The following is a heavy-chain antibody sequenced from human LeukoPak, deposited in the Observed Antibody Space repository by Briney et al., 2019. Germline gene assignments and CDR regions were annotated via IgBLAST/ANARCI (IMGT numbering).Heavy chain of an antibody. Sequence: PSETLSLTCTVSGGSISSYYWSWIRQPAGKGLEWIGRIYTSGSTNYNPSLKSRVTMSVDTSKNQFSLKLSFVTAADTAVYYCARGGSYRYTVYYFDYWGQGTLVTVSS. CDR3: ARGGSYRYTVYYFDY. CDR2: IYTSGST. CDR1: GGSISSYY. V-gene: IGHV4-4*07. D-gene: IGHD3-16*02. J-gene: IGHJ4*02.